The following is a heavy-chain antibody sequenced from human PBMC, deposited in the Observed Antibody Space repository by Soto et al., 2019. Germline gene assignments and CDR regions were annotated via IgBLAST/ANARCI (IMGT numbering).Heavy chain of an antibody. CDR1: GFTFSSYG. CDR3: AKDPVYDSFGYYYGMDV. Sequence: GGSLTLSCAASGFTFSSYGMSWVRQSPGKGLEWVSAISGSGGSTYYADSVKGRFTISRDNSKNTLYLQMNSLRAEDTAVYYCAKDPVYDSFGYYYGMDVWGQGTTVTVSS. CDR2: ISGSGGST. J-gene: IGHJ6*02. V-gene: IGHV3-23*01. D-gene: IGHD3-3*01.